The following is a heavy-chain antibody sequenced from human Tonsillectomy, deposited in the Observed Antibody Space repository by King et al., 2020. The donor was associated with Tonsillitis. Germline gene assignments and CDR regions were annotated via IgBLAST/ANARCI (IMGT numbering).Heavy chain of an antibody. CDR1: GFTFRSSA. CDR3: AKVPGISESYYNYWYFDL. J-gene: IGHJ2*01. D-gene: IGHD3-10*01. Sequence: VQLVESGGGLVQPGGSLRLSCAGSGFTFRSSAMSWVRQAPGKGLEWGSSISGSGAGTYYADSVKGRFIISRDNSKNTLYLQMNSLRAEDTAVYHCAKVPGISESYYNYWYFDLWGRGTLVTVSS. CDR2: ISGSGAGT. V-gene: IGHV3-23*04.